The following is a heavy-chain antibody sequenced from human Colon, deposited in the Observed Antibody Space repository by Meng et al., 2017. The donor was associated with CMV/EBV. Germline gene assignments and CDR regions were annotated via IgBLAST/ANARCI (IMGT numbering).Heavy chain of an antibody. Sequence: EGQLVESGGCLVKPGGSLRLSCAASGFTFSSYSMNWVRQSPGKGLEWVSSISTTVSYVYYADSVKGRFTISRDNAKNSLYLQMDSLRAEDTAVYYCAREPGTYGYFDFWGQGTLVTVSS. CDR3: AREPGTYGYFDF. CDR2: ISTTVSYV. D-gene: IGHD3-10*01. CDR1: GFTFSSYS. J-gene: IGHJ4*02. V-gene: IGHV3-21*01.